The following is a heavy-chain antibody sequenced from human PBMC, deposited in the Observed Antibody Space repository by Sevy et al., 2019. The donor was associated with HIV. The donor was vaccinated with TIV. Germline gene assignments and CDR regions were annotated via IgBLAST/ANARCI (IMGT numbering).Heavy chain of an antibody. D-gene: IGHD3-9*01. CDR2: ISSSSSII. Sequence: GGSLRLSCAASGFTFSSYSMNWVRQAPGKGLEWVSYISSSSSIIYYADSVKGRFTISRDNAKNSLYLQMNSLRDEDTAVYYCARSPPRGRYFDTGYGMDVWGQGTTVTVSS. J-gene: IGHJ6*02. CDR1: GFTFSSYS. V-gene: IGHV3-48*02. CDR3: ARSPPRGRYFDTGYGMDV.